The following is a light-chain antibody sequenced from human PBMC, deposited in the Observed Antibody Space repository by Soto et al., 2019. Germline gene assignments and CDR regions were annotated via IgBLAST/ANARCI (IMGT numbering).Light chain of an antibody. J-gene: IGKJ1*01. CDR3: QQYNSCPAT. CDR2: KAS. V-gene: IGKV1-5*03. Sequence: DIQMTHSPSTLSASVGDRVTITCRASQSISSWLAWYQQKPGKAPKLLIYKASSLESGVPSRFSGSGSGTEFTLTISSLQPDDFATYYCQQYNSCPATFGQGTKVDIK. CDR1: QSISSW.